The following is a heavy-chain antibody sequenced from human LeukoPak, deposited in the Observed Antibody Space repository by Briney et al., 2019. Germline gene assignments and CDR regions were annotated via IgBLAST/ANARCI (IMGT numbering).Heavy chain of an antibody. J-gene: IGHJ3*02. CDR3: ARDFDI. V-gene: IGHV4-61*01. CDR1: GGSVSSDSYF. Sequence: PSETLSLTCTVSGGSVSSDSYFWTWIRQPPGKGLEWIGYIYYSGSTNYNPSLKSRVTISVDTSKNQFSLKLSSVTAADTAVYYCARDFDIWGQGTMVTVSS. CDR2: IYYSGST.